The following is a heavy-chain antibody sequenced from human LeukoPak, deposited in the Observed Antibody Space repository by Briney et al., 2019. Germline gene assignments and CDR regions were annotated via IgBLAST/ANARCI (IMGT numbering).Heavy chain of an antibody. Sequence: PGGSLRLSCAASGNYWMHWVHQVPGKGLVWVSHINSDGSWTSYADSVKGRFTISKDNAKNTVYPQMNSLRAEDTAVYYCVSFYETYWGRGTLVTVSS. V-gene: IGHV3-74*01. CDR3: VSFYETY. CDR2: INSDGSWT. D-gene: IGHD2/OR15-2a*01. J-gene: IGHJ4*02. CDR1: GNYW.